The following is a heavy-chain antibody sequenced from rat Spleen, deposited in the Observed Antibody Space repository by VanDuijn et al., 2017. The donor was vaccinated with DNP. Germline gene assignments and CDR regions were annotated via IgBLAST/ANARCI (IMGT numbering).Heavy chain of an antibody. V-gene: IGHV5-20*01. J-gene: IGHJ4*01. D-gene: IGHD1-11*01. CDR2: IAYDGGST. Sequence: EVQLVESGGGLVQPGRSLKLSCAASGFTFSDYYMAWVRQAPTKGLEWVAYIAYDGGSTYYGDSVKGRFTISRDNAKSTLYLQMDSLRSEDTATYYCATHNYGYAMDAWGQGTSVTVSS. CDR3: ATHNYGYAMDA. CDR1: GFTFSDYY.